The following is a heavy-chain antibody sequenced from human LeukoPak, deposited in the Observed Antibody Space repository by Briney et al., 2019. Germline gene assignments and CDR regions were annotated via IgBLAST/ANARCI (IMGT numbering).Heavy chain of an antibody. Sequence: ASVKVSCKASGGTFMSYAISWVRQAPGQGLEWMGGVTPIFGTTNYAQKFQGRVTITADESTSTAYMELSSLRSEDTAVYYCARSSYSSSSSVWGQGTMVTVSS. CDR2: VTPIFGTT. J-gene: IGHJ3*01. CDR3: ARSSYSSSSSV. D-gene: IGHD6-6*01. CDR1: GGTFMSYA. V-gene: IGHV1-69*13.